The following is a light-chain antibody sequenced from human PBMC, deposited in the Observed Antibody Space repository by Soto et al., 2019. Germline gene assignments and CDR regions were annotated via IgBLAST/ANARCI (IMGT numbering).Light chain of an antibody. CDR3: QQYGDSPLYT. J-gene: IGKJ2*01. CDR2: AAS. CDR1: QSVSSSF. V-gene: IGKV3-20*01. Sequence: EIVLTQSPGTLSLSPGERATLSCRASQSVSSSFLAWYQHKPGQAPRLLIYAASSRATGIPDRFSGSGSGTDFTLTISRLEAEDFAVYYCQQYGDSPLYTFGQGTKLEIK.